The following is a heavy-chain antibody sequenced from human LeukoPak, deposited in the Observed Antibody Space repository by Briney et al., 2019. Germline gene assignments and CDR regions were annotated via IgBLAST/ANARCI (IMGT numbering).Heavy chain of an antibody. CDR2: TSSSDAGT. CDR1: GFTFSSYA. V-gene: IGHV3-23*01. CDR3: ARAPVTSCRGAFCYPFDI. D-gene: IGHD2-15*01. Sequence: PGGSLRLSFAASGFTFSSYAMSWVRQAPGKGLEWVGATSSSDAGTYHAESVRGRFTISRDNSKNTLYLQMNSLRADDAAVYYCARAPVTSCRGAFCYPFDIWGQGTLVTVSS. J-gene: IGHJ4*02.